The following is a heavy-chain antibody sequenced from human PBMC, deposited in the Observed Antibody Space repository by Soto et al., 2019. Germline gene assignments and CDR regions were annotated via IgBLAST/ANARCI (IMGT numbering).Heavy chain of an antibody. CDR3: SKDRSGITMIRGVADY. CDR1: GFTFGDYA. Sequence: PGGSLRLSCTASGFTFGDYAMSWFRQAPGKGLEWVGFIRSKAYSGTAEYVASVKGRFTLSRDDSRNIAYLQMNSLKTEDTAVYYCSKDRSGITMIRGVADYWGQGTLVTVSS. V-gene: IGHV3-49*03. D-gene: IGHD3-10*01. CDR2: IRSKAYSGTA. J-gene: IGHJ4*02.